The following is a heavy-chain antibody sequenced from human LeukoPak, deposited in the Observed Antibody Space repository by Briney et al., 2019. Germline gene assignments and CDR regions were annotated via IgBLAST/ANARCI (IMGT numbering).Heavy chain of an antibody. CDR1: EFSVGSNY. CDR2: IYSGSST. V-gene: IGHV3-66*01. Sequence: GGSLRLSCAASEFSVGSNYMTWVRQAPGEGLEWVSLIYSGSSTYYADSVKGRFTISRDNSKNTLYLQMNSLRAEDTAVYYCARGHWGLDYWGRGTLVTVSS. J-gene: IGHJ4*02. CDR3: ARGHWGLDY. D-gene: IGHD7-27*01.